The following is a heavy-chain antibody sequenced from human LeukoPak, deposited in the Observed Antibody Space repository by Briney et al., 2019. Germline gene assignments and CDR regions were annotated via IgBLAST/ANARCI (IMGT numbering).Heavy chain of an antibody. D-gene: IGHD3-16*01. CDR2: IHLSGST. Sequence: SETLSLTCTVPGGSISFHYWSWIRQPPGKGLEWIGYIHLSGSTYYDPSLRSRVTISGDTSKNQFSLRLNSVTAADTAVYYCARGGVWYFDLWGRGTPVTVSS. J-gene: IGHJ2*01. CDR1: GGSISFHY. CDR3: ARGGVWYFDL. V-gene: IGHV4-59*11.